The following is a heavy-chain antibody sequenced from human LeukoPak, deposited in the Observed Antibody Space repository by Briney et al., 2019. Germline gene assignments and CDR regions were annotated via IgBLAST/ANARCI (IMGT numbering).Heavy chain of an antibody. J-gene: IGHJ5*02. CDR1: GFTFRSDW. Sequence: PGGSLRLSCAASGFTFRSDWMSWVRPAPGKGLEWVATIKHDLSETHYGDSVKGRFIVSRDNPKNSLFLQMNSLRVEDTALYFCAKWDFFGDYFSFDPRGQGTRVTVSS. V-gene: IGHV3-7*01. D-gene: IGHD1-26*01. CDR2: IKHDLSET. CDR3: AKWDFFGDYFSFDP.